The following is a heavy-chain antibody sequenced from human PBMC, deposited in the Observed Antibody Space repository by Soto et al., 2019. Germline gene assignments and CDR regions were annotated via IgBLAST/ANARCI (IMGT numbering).Heavy chain of an antibody. V-gene: IGHV4-34*01. CDR3: TRGLFSGSSYSGSWYYFDS. Sequence: TGAASGGAFRLYIWTWIRQTPGKGLQWIGQINHSGSSIYNPSLKNRVTISTMSNNKFSLELSSVTAADTAVYYCTRGLFSGSSYSGSWYYFDSSAQGTMVTVSS. D-gene: IGHD1-26*01. J-gene: IGHJ4*02. CDR2: INHSGSS. CDR1: GGAFRLYI.